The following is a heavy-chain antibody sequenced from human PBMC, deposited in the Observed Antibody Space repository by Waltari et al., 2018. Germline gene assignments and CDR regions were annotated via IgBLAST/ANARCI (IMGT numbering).Heavy chain of an antibody. CDR1: RYTFTRYY. V-gene: IGHV1-46*01. J-gene: IGHJ4*02. Sequence: VQLVQSGAEVKKPGASVKVSCTASRYTFTRYYMHWVRQAPGQGLEWMGIINPSGGSTSYAQKFQGRVTMTRDTSTSTVYMELSSLRSEDTAVYYCAREEGEFDYWGQGTLVTVSS. CDR2: INPSGGST. D-gene: IGHD2-21*01. CDR3: AREEGEFDY.